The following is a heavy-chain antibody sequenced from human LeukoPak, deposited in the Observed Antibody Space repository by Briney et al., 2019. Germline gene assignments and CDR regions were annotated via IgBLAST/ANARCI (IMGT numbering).Heavy chain of an antibody. CDR3: ARGRVYYGSGTTATYFHY. Sequence: PSETLSLTCAVYGGSFSGYYWSWIRQPPGKGLEWIGEINHSGSTNYNPSLKSRVTISVDTSKNQFSLKLSSVTAADPAVYYCARGRVYYGSGTTATYFHYWGQGTLLTVSS. CDR2: INHSGST. D-gene: IGHD3-10*01. CDR1: GGSFSGYY. V-gene: IGHV4-34*01. J-gene: IGHJ4*02.